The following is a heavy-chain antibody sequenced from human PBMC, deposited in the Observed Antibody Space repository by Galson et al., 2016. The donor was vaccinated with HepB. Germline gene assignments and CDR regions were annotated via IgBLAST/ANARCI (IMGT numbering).Heavy chain of an antibody. Sequence: SLRLSCAASGFIFTEFYMNWIRQAPGKGLEWVSYISSSGSDTNYADSVKGRFTISRDNAKKLLYLQMNSLRVEDTAVSYCARTDSRGFPHLSYGMDVWGQGTTVTVSS. V-gene: IGHV3-11*03. CDR2: ISSSGSDT. D-gene: IGHD3-22*01. CDR3: ARTDSRGFPHLSYGMDV. J-gene: IGHJ6*02. CDR1: GFIFTEFY.